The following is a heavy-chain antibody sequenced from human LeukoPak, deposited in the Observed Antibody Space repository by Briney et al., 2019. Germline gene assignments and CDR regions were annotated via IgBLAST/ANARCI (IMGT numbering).Heavy chain of an antibody. CDR2: ISAYNGNT. J-gene: IGHJ4*02. Sequence: ASVKVSCKASGYTFTGYGISWVRQAPGQGLEWMGWISAYNGNTNYAQKPQGRVTMTTDTSTSTAYMELRSLRSDDTAVYYCARDREYYGSGSQYFDYWGQGTLVTVSS. CDR3: ARDREYYGSGSQYFDY. CDR1: GYTFTGYG. D-gene: IGHD3-10*01. V-gene: IGHV1-18*01.